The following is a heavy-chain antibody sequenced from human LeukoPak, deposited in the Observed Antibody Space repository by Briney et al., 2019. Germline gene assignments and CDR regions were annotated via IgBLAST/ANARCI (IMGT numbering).Heavy chain of an antibody. CDR2: IWYDGSNK. CDR3: AKDHQNNYDSGGFDY. D-gene: IGHD3-3*01. Sequence: GGSLRLSCAASGFTFNSYWMSWVRQAPGKGLEWVAVIWYDGSNKYYADSVKGRFTISRDNSKNTLYLQMNSLRAEDTAVYYCAKDHQNNYDSGGFDYWGQGTLVTVSS. J-gene: IGHJ4*02. V-gene: IGHV3-33*06. CDR1: GFTFNSYW.